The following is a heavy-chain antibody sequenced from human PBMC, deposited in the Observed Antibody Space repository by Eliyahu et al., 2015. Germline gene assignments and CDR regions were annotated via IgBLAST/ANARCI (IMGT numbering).Heavy chain of an antibody. CDR2: ISLGGGST. CDR1: GFXFXXYA. J-gene: IGHJ4*02. V-gene: IGHV3-23*01. Sequence: EVQLLESGGGLVQPGGSLRLSCAASGFXFXXYAMTWVRQAPGKGLEWVSSISLGGGSTYYADSVKGRFSISRDNSKSTLYLQMNSLRVEDTAVYYCARGGLTYCTSDCYFDYWGQGTLVTVSS. CDR3: ARGGLTYCTSDCYFDY. D-gene: IGHD2-8*02.